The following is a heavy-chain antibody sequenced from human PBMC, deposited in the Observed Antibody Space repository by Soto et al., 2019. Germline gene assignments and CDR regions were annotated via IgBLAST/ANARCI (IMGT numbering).Heavy chain of an antibody. D-gene: IGHD3-3*01. CDR1: GFTFDDYA. V-gene: IGHV3-9*01. CDR3: AKEMDDFWSGYYFDY. J-gene: IGHJ4*02. Sequence: PGGSLRLSCAASGFTFDDYAMHWVRQAPGKGLEWVSGISWNSGSIGYADSVKGRFTISRDNAKNSLYLQMNSLRAEDTALYYCAKEMDDFWSGYYFDYWGQGTLVTVSS. CDR2: ISWNSGSI.